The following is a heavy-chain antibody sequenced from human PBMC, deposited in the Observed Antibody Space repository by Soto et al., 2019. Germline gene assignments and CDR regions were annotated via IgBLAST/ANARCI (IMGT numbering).Heavy chain of an antibody. CDR1: GFTFSSYG. CDR3: ARDGVAGFDY. V-gene: IGHV3-33*01. D-gene: IGHD6-19*01. Sequence: QVQLVESGGGVVQPGRSLRLSCAASGFTFSSYGMHWVRQAPGKGLEWLAVIWYDGSNKYYADSVKGRFTISRDNSKYTLYLQMNILRAEDTAVYYCARDGVAGFDYWGQGTLVTVSS. CDR2: IWYDGSNK. J-gene: IGHJ4*02.